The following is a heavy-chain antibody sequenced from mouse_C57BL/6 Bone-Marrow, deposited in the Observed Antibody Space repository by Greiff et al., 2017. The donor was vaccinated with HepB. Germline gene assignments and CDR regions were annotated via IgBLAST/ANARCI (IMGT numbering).Heavy chain of an antibody. CDR2: SRNKANDYTT. Sequence: EVMLVASGGGLVQSGRSLRLSCATSGFTFSDFYMEWVRQAPGKGLEWIAASRNKANDYTTEYSASVKGRFIVSRDTSQSILYLQMNALRAEDTAIYYCARAYYGSSFWYFDVWGTGTTVTVSS. V-gene: IGHV7-1*01. D-gene: IGHD1-1*01. CDR3: ARAYYGSSFWYFDV. CDR1: GFTFSDFY. J-gene: IGHJ1*03.